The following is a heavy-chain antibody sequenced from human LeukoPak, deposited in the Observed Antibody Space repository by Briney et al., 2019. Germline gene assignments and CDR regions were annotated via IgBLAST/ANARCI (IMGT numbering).Heavy chain of an antibody. D-gene: IGHD3-22*01. CDR3: ARGDYYYDSTDLGAFDI. V-gene: IGHV4-39*01. CDR1: GGSISRSNYY. Sequence: SETLSLTCIVSGGSISRSNYYWGWIRQSPGKGLEWIGSIYCSGNAYYNPSLKSRVTISVDTSKNQFSQKLSSVTAADTAVYYCARGDYYYDSTDLGAFDIWGQGTMVTVSS. CDR2: IYCSGNA. J-gene: IGHJ3*02.